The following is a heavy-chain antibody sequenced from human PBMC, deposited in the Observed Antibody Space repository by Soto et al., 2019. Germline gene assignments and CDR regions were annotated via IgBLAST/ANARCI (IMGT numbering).Heavy chain of an antibody. D-gene: IGHD6-19*01. V-gene: IGHV1-24*01. CDR2: FDPEDGET. CDR1: GYTPTELS. CDR3: ATPTVAGAYYYYYGMDV. Sequence: ASVKVSCKVSGYTPTELSMHWVRQAPGKGLEWMGGFDPEDGETIYAQKFQGRVTMTEDTSTDTAYMELSSLRSEDTAVYYCATPTVAGAYYYYYGMDVWGQGTTVTVSS. J-gene: IGHJ6*02.